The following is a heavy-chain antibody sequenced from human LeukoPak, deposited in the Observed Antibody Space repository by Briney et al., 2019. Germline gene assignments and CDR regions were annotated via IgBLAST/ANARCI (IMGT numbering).Heavy chain of an antibody. V-gene: IGHV3-30*18. Sequence: GGSLRLSCAASGFTFSSFGMHWVRQAPGQGLEGVAVISFDGSNQYYADSVKGRFTIYRDNFKNTVYLQMDSLRAEETAVYYCAKSHPPTVTTEEGEYLQHWGQGTLVTVSS. CDR1: GFTFSSFG. D-gene: IGHD4-17*01. CDR3: AKSHPPTVTTEEGEYLQH. CDR2: ISFDGSNQ. J-gene: IGHJ1*01.